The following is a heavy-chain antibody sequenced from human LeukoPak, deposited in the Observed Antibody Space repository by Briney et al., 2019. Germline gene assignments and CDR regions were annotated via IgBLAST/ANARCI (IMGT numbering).Heavy chain of an antibody. CDR3: AKKGIYCSSTSCYLDP. CDR1: GFTFSSYG. Sequence: PGGSLRLSCAAAGFTFSSYGMHWVRQAPGQGLEWGAFIRYDGSNKDYADSVKGRFTISRDNSKNTLYLQMHSLRSEDTAVYYCAKKGIYCSSTSCYLDPWGQGTLVTVSS. V-gene: IGHV3-30*02. CDR2: IRYDGSNK. J-gene: IGHJ5*02. D-gene: IGHD2-2*01.